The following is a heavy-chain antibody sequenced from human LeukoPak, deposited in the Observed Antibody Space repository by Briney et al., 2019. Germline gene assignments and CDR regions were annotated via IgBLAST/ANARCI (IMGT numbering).Heavy chain of an antibody. V-gene: IGHV1-2*02. Sequence: ASVKVSCKASGYTLTGYYIHWVRQAPGQGLEWMGWINPYTGDTNSAQKFQGRVTMTRDTSISTVYMELSRLRSDDTAVYYCARAGIWDYSDTSGYHNGAFDIWGQGTMVTVSS. D-gene: IGHD3-22*01. CDR3: ARAGIWDYSDTSGYHNGAFDI. J-gene: IGHJ3*02. CDR2: INPYTGDT. CDR1: GYTLTGYY.